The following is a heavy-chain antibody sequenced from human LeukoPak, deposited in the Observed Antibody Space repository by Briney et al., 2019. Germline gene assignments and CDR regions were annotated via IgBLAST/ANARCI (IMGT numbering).Heavy chain of an antibody. CDR2: IYYSGST. D-gene: IGHD3-10*01. CDR1: GGSLSSGVYY. V-gene: IGHV4-30-4*01. CDR3: ARDLDASGIGTFDY. J-gene: IGHJ4*02. Sequence: SETLSLTCTVSGGSLSSGVYYWSWIRQPPGKGLECIGYIYYSGSTYYNPSLKSRVTISVDTSKNQFSLKLSSVTAADTAVYYCARDLDASGIGTFDYWGQGTLVTVSS.